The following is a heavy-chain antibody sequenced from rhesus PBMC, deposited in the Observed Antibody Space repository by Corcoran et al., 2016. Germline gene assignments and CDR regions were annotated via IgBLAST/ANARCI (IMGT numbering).Heavy chain of an antibody. J-gene: IGHJ6*01. D-gene: IGHD6-13*01. CDR1: GFTFISYW. CDR2: INSGGGST. CDR3: AKEDSSWSEGYGLDS. Sequence: EVQLVESGGGLAKPGGSLRLSCAASGFTFISYWMNWVRQTPGKGLEWISSINSGGGSTSYAESVKSRFTISRDNSKNTLSLQMNSLRAEDTAVYYCAKEDSSWSEGYGLDSWGQGVVVTVSS. V-gene: IGHV3S42*01.